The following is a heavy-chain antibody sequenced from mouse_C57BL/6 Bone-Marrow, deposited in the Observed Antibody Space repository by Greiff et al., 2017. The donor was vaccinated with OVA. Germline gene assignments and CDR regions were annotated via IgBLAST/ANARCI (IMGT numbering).Heavy chain of an antibody. V-gene: IGHV1-81*01. D-gene: IGHD2-5*01. J-gene: IGHJ3*01. CDR2: IYPRSGNT. CDR1: GYTFTSYG. Sequence: VMLVESGAELARPGASVKLSCKASGYTFTSYGISWVKQRTGQGLEWIGEIYPRSGNTYYNEKFKGKATLTADKSSSTAYMELRSLTSEDSAVYFCARPYYSNYPFAYWGQGTLVTVSA. CDR3: ARPYYSNYPFAY.